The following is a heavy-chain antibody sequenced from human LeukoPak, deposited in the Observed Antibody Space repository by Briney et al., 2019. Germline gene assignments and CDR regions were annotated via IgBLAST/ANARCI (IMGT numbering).Heavy chain of an antibody. CDR2: ISSSGSTI. D-gene: IGHD6-19*01. CDR1: GFTFSKDY. CDR3: ARLGSGWSGFYYYYYGMDV. V-gene: IGHV3-11*04. J-gene: IGHJ6*02. Sequence: GGSLRLSCTASGFTFSKDYVSWIRQAPGKGMEWVSYISSSGSTIYYADSVKGRFTISRDNAKNSLYLQMNSLRAEDTAVYYCARLGSGWSGFYYYYYGMDVWGQGTTVTVSS.